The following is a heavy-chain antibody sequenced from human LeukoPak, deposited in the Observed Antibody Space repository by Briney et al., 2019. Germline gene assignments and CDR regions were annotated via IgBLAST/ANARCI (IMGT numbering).Heavy chain of an antibody. CDR2: ISSGSTYI. Sequence: GGSLRLSCAASGFSFSTYYVNWVRQAPGKGLEWVSCISSGSTYIFYADSVRGRFAISRDNAKNSLYLQMNSLRADDTAVYYCVRENHGSFDYWGQGSLVTVSS. V-gene: IGHV3-21*01. J-gene: IGHJ4*02. CDR1: GFSFSTYY. D-gene: IGHD1-14*01. CDR3: VRENHGSFDY.